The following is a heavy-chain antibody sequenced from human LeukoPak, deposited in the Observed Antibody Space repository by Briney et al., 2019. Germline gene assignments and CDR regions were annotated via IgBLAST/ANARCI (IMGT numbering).Heavy chain of an antibody. CDR2: IWYDGSYK. Sequence: PGGSLRLSCAASGYTFSSHGMHWVRQAPDKGLEWVAIIWYDGSYKYYADSVQGRFTISRDNSKNTLYLQMNSLRAEDTAVYYCAKDRGRIAAAGDYYYGMDVWGQGTTVTVSS. J-gene: IGHJ6*02. V-gene: IGHV3-33*06. CDR3: AKDRGRIAAAGDYYYGMDV. D-gene: IGHD6-13*01. CDR1: GYTFSSHG.